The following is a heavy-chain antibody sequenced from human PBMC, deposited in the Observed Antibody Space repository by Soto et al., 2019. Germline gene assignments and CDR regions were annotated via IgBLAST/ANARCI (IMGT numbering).Heavy chain of an antibody. CDR1: GFTFSSYG. V-gene: IGHV3-30*18. CDR2: ISYDGSNK. D-gene: IGHD6-13*01. J-gene: IGHJ4*02. Sequence: QVQLVESGGGVVQPGRSLRLSCAASGFTFSSYGMHWVRQAPGKGLEWVAVISYDGSNKYYADSVKGRFTISRDNSTNTLYLQMNSLRAEDTAVYYCAKDHAAGTENADYWGQGTLVTVSS. CDR3: AKDHAAGTENADY.